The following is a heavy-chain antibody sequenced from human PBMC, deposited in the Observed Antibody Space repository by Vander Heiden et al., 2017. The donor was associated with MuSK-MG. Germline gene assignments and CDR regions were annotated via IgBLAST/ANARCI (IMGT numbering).Heavy chain of an antibody. V-gene: IGHV4-34*01. Sequence: QVQLQQWGAELLKPSETLSLTCAVYGGSFSGYYWSWIRQHPGKGLEWIGEINHSGSTNYNPSLKSRVTISVDTSKNQFSLKLSSVTAADTAVYYCASRHGDAFDIWGQGTMVTVSS. CDR2: INHSGST. J-gene: IGHJ3*02. CDR1: GGSFSGYY. CDR3: ASRHGDAFDI.